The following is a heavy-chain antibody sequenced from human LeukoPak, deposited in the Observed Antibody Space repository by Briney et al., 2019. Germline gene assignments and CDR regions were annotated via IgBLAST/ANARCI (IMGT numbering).Heavy chain of an antibody. CDR3: AKSGYNRFDY. D-gene: IGHD5-24*01. CDR2: ISGSGSGGST. J-gene: IGHJ4*02. CDR1: GFTFSSSA. V-gene: IGHV3-23*01. Sequence: LPEGSLRLSCAASGFTFSSSAMSWVRQAPGKGLEWVSNISGSGSGGSTYYADSVKGRFTISRDNSKNTLYLQMNSLRAEDTAVYYCAKSGYNRFDYWGQGTLVTVSS.